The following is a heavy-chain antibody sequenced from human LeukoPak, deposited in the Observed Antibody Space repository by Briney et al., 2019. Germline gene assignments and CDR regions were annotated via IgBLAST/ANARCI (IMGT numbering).Heavy chain of an antibody. D-gene: IGHD3-22*01. Sequence: GGSLRLSCAASGFTFSSYWMSWVRQAPGKGLEWVANIKQDGSEKYYVDSVKGRFTISRDNAKNSLYLQMNSQRAEDTAVYYCAREGDDSSGYYYVFDYWGQGTLVTVSS. V-gene: IGHV3-7*01. CDR1: GFTFSSYW. CDR3: AREGDDSSGYYYVFDY. CDR2: IKQDGSEK. J-gene: IGHJ4*02.